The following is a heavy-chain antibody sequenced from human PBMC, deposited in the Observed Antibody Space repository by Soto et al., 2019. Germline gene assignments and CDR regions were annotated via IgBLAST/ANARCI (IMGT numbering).Heavy chain of an antibody. V-gene: IGHV1-69*13. CDR3: ANWRYYYDSSGYWYYYYYGMDV. J-gene: IGHJ6*02. D-gene: IGHD3-22*01. CDR1: GGTFSSYA. CDR2: IIPIFGTA. Sequence: SVKVSCKASGGTFSSYAISWVRQAPGQGLEWMGGIIPIFGTANYAQKFQGRVTITADESTSTAYMGLSSLRSEDTAVYYCANWRYYYDSSGYWYYYYYGMDVWGQGTTVTVSS.